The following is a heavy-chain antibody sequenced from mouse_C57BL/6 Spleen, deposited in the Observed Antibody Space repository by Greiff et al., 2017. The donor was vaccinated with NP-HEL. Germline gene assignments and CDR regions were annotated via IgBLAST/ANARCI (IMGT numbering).Heavy chain of an antibody. CDR1: GYAFSSSW. V-gene: IGHV1-82*01. D-gene: IGHD2-3*01. J-gene: IGHJ3*01. CDR2: IYPGDGDT. Sequence: QVQLQQSGPELVKPGASVKISCKASGYAFSSSWMNWVKQRPGKGLEWIGRIYPGDGDTNYNGKFKGKATLTADKSSSTAYMQLSSLTSEDSAVYFCARDHDGYLAYWGQGTLVTVSA. CDR3: ARDHDGYLAY.